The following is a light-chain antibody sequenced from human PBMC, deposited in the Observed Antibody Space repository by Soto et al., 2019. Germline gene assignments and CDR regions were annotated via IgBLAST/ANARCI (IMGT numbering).Light chain of an antibody. J-gene: IGKJ1*01. CDR3: QQYGASLWT. Sequence: EIVLTQSPGTLSLSPGERATLSCGASQSISSSYLAWYQQKPGQAPRLLIYGASSRATGIPDRFSGSGSGTVFTLTISRLEPEDFAVYYCQQYGASLWTFGQGTKVDIK. CDR1: QSISSSY. CDR2: GAS. V-gene: IGKV3-20*01.